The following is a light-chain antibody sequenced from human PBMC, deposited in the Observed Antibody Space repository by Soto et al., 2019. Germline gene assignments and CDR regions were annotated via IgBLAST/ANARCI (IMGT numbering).Light chain of an antibody. J-gene: IGLJ1*01. CDR1: SSNIGSNA. CDR2: SNN. V-gene: IGLV1-44*01. CDR3: AAWDDSLNGLYV. Sequence: QSVLTQPPSASGTPGQRVTIACSGVSSNIGSNAVTWYRQLPGTAPKLLIYSNNQRPSGVPDRFSGSKSGTSASLAISGLQSDDEADYYCAAWDDSLNGLYVFGSGTKVTVL.